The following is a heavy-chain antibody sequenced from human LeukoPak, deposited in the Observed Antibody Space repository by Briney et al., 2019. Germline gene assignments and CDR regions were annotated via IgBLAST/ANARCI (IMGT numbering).Heavy chain of an antibody. Sequence: SETLSLTRTVSGGSISYYYWSWLRRPPGKGLQWIGYIYYSGSTNYNPSLKSRVTISVDTSKNQFSLKLSSVTAADTAVYYCAREWRYCSSTSCFHYFDYWGQGTLVTVSS. V-gene: IGHV4-59*01. D-gene: IGHD2-2*01. CDR1: GGSISYYY. J-gene: IGHJ4*02. CDR3: AREWRYCSSTSCFHYFDY. CDR2: IYYSGST.